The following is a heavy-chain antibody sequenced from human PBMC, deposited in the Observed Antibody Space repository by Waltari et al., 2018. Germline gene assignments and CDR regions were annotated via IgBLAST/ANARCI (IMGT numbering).Heavy chain of an antibody. J-gene: IGHJ3*02. CDR2: IIPVFRSA. Sequence: QVQLVQSGAAVKKPGSSVKVSCTASGRTFSNYAITWVRKAPGQGLEWMGGIIPVFRSAHYAQNFLDRVTITADESTSTAYMELMGLTSDDTAVYYCARPRTTVGTGLWNDGLQIWGQGTLVTVSS. V-gene: IGHV1-69*01. CDR3: ARPRTTVGTGLWNDGLQI. CDR1: GRTFSNYA. D-gene: IGHD1-1*01.